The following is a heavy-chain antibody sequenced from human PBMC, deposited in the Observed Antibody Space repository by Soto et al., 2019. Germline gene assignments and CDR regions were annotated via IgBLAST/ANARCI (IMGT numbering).Heavy chain of an antibody. CDR3: ARGLIEPTIFGDTVDY. CDR1: GYTFTSYG. CDR2: ISAYNGNT. J-gene: IGHJ4*02. Sequence: GASVKVSCKASGYTFTSYGITWVRQAPGQGLEWMGWISAYNGNTNYAQKLQGRVTMTTDTSTSTAYMELRSLRSDDTAVYCCARGLIEPTIFGDTVDYWGQGTLVTVSS. D-gene: IGHD3-3*01. V-gene: IGHV1-18*01.